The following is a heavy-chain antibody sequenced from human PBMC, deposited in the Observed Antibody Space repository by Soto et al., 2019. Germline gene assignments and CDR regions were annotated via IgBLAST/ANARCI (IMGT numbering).Heavy chain of an antibody. D-gene: IGHD6-6*01. CDR3: ARGGALVRGGYYFDY. J-gene: IGHJ4*02. CDR2: IYYSGST. CDR1: GGSISSYY. Sequence: SETLSLTCTVSGGSISSYYWSWIRQPPGKGLEWIGYIYYSGSTNYNPSLKSRVTISVDTSQNQFSLKLSSVTAADTAVYYCARGGALVRGGYYFDYWGQGTLVTVSS. V-gene: IGHV4-59*01.